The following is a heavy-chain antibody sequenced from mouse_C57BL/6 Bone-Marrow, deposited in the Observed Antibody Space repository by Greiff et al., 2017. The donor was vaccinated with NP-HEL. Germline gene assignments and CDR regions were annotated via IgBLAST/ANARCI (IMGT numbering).Heavy chain of an antibody. Sequence: VQLQESGAELARPGASVKMSCKASGYTFTSYTMHWVKQRPGQGLEWIGYINPSSGYTKSNQKFKDKATLTADKSSSTAYMQLSSLTSEDSAVYCCGKLYYGYEGGDMDYWGQGTSVTVSS. CDR1: GYTFTSYT. J-gene: IGHJ4*01. V-gene: IGHV1-4*01. CDR3: GKLYYGYEGGDMDY. CDR2: INPSSGYT. D-gene: IGHD2-2*01.